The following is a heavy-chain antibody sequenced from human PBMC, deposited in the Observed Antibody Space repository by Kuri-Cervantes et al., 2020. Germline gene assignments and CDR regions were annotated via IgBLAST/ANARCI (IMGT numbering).Heavy chain of an antibody. CDR3: AREYYYDSSGYYDAFDI. CDR2: ISSSGDTI. Sequence: GESLKISCAASGFTFSDYYMSWIRQAPGKGLEWVSYISSSGDTIYYTDSVKGRFTISRDNGKNSLYLQMNSLRAEDTAVYYCAREYYYDSSGYYDAFDIWGQGTMVTVSS. V-gene: IGHV3-11*04. J-gene: IGHJ3*02. CDR1: GFTFSDYY. D-gene: IGHD3-22*01.